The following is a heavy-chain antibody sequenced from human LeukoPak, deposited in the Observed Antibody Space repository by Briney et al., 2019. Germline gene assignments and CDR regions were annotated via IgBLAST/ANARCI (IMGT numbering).Heavy chain of an antibody. CDR2: VNLQGST. J-gene: IGHJ4*02. CDR3: AREGGPYRPLDY. CDR1: GGSISNTNW. Sequence: SGTLSLTCGVPGGSISNTNWWTWFRQPPGQGLEWIGEVNLQGSTNYNPSLKSRVAISVDKSENHISLKLTSVTAADTAVYYCAREGGPYRPLDYSGQGTLVTVAS. V-gene: IGHV4-4*02.